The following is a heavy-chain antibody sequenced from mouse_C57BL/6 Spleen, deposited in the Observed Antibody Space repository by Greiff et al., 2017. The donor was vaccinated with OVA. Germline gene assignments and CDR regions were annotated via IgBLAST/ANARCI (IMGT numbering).Heavy chain of an antibody. CDR3: ARGDWDVNVSFDY. J-gene: IGHJ2*01. V-gene: IGHV2-2*01. D-gene: IGHD4-1*01. Sequence: QVHVKQSGPGLVQPSQSLSITCTVSGFSLTSYGVHWVRQSPGKGLEWLGVIWSGGSTDYNAAFISRLSISKDNSKSQVFFKMNSLQADDTAIYYCARGDWDVNVSFDYWGQGTTLTVSS. CDR2: IWSGGST. CDR1: GFSLTSYG.